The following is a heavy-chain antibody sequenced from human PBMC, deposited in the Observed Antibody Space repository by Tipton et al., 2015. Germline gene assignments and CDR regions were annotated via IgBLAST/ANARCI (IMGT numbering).Heavy chain of an antibody. D-gene: IGHD5-18*01. CDR3: ARHRGRGYNYASYGPPFDS. J-gene: IGHJ4*02. CDR2: IYYNGTS. CDR1: GAHISSTNYF. V-gene: IGHV4-39*01. Sequence: TLSLTCSVSGAHISSTNYFWAWVRQPPGQGLEWVGAIYYNGTSYSNSSLKSRLTLSVDISNNQFSLSLTSVTPGDTAVYYCARHRGRGYNYASYGPPFDSWGQGVLVIVSS.